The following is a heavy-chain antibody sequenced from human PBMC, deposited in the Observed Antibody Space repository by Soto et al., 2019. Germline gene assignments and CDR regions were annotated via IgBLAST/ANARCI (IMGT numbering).Heavy chain of an antibody. Sequence: QVQLQASGPGLVKPSDTLSLTCTVSGDSIGTYNWGWIRQPPGKRLEWIGYIYSNGGTSYNPALKSRVTLSADTSTKQFSLRLSSVTAADTAVYYCVRQGIGALHGLVDVWGQGTTVTVSS. D-gene: IGHD1-26*01. CDR3: VRQGIGALHGLVDV. J-gene: IGHJ6*02. V-gene: IGHV4-59*08. CDR1: GDSIGTYN. CDR2: IYSNGGT.